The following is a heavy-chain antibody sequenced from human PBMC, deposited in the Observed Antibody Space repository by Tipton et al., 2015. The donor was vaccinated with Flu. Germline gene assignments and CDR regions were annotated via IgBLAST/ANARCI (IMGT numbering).Heavy chain of an antibody. CDR1: GASFTTRTYH. J-gene: IGHJ6*02. V-gene: IGHV4-39*07. CDR2: LDYSGDT. Sequence: TLSLTCTVSGASFTTRTYHWVWIRQPPGKGLEWIGSLDYSGDTYYNPSLKSRVIISGDTSKNQFSLKLSSVTAADTAVYYCAAEPHSYYYAMDVWGQGTTVTVSS. CDR3: AAEPHSYYYAMDV.